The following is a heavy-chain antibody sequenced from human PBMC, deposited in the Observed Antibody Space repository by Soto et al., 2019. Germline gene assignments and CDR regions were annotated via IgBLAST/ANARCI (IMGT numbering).Heavy chain of an antibody. CDR3: ARDWESTVSTWSFGAF. J-gene: IGHJ4*02. Sequence: QVQLVQSGAEVKKPGSSVKVSCKASGGTFSPYTVNWVRQAPGQGLEWMGRIIPFLGVTNYAQKFQARVTLTADTSTTTAYMGLSGLRFEDPAVYYCARDWESTVSTWSFGAFWGRRTLVTVYS. D-gene: IGHD3-10*01. CDR2: IIPFLGVT. CDR1: GGTFSPYT. V-gene: IGHV1-69*08.